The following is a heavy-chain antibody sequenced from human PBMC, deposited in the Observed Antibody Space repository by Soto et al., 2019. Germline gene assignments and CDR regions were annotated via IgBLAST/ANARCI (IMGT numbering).Heavy chain of an antibody. CDR2: IYHSGNT. V-gene: IGHV4-30-2*01. J-gene: IGHJ6*02. CDR3: ARVADV. CDR1: VGSISSGGYS. Sequence: QLQLQESGSGLVKPSQILSLACAVSVGSISSGGYSWSWVRQPPGKGLEWIGYIYHSGNTYYNPSLKSRVTISEDRSKNELSLKLTCVTAADTAVYYCARVADVWGQGTTVTVS.